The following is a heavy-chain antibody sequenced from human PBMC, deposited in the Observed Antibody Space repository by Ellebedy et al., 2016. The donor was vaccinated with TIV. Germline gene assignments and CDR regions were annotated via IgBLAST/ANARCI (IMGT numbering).Heavy chain of an antibody. CDR1: GGSISSDY. D-gene: IGHD2-21*01. V-gene: IGHV4-59*01. CDR3: ARQKGGRLLFDF. J-gene: IGHJ4*02. CDR2: IKYSGNT. Sequence: MPSETLSLTCTVSGGSISSDYWSWIRQPPGKGLEWIAYIKYSGNTNYNPSLKSRVTISVDTSKNQFSLKLTSVSAADTAVYYCARQKGGRLLFDFWGQGTLVTVSS.